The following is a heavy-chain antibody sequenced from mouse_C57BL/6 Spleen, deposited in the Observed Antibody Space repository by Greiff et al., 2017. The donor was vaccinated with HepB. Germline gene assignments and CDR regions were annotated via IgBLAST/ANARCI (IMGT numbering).Heavy chain of an antibody. V-gene: IGHV7-1*01. J-gene: IGHJ1*03. Sequence: EVMLVESGGGLVQSGRSLRLSCATSGFTFSDFYMEWVRQAPGKGLEWIAASRNKANDYTTEYSASVKGRFIVSRDTSQSILYLQMNALRAEDTAIDYCARDALTDWYFDVWGTGTTVTVSS. CDR2: SRNKANDYTT. CDR3: ARDALTDWYFDV. CDR1: GFTFSDFY.